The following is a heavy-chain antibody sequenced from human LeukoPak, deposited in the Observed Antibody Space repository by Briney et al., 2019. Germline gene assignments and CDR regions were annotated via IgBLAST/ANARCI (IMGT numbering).Heavy chain of an antibody. CDR2: IYYSGST. D-gene: IGHD3-10*01. V-gene: IGHV4-59*01. CDR1: GGSFSSYY. Sequence: PSETLSLTCTVSGGSFSSYYWSWIRQPPGKGLEWVGYIYYSGSTDYNPSLKSRVTMSLDTSKNQLSLNLSSVTAADTAVYYCARGHYGSGTGTYPDWGQGTLVTVSS. CDR3: ARGHYGSGTGTYPD. J-gene: IGHJ4*02.